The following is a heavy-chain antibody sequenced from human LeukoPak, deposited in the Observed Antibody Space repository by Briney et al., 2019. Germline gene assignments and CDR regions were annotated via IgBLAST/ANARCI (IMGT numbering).Heavy chain of an antibody. Sequence: SGGSLRLSCAASGFTFSNYWMHWVRQVPGKGLVWVSHINSDGRIINYADSVKGRFTISRDNAKNTLYLQMNRLRVEDTAVYYCARGRGWYFDLWGRGALVTVSS. J-gene: IGHJ2*01. CDR1: GFTFSNYW. CDR3: ARGRGWYFDL. D-gene: IGHD3-10*01. V-gene: IGHV3-74*01. CDR2: INSDGRII.